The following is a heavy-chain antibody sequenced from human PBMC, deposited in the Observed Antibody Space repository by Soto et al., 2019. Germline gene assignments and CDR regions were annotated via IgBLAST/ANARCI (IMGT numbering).Heavy chain of an antibody. V-gene: IGHV5-10-1*01. CDR2: IDPSDSYT. J-gene: IGHJ5*02. Sequence: PGKGLEWMGRIDPSDSYTNYSPSFQGHVTISADKSISTAYLQWSSLKASDTAMYYCATTLKYYYDSSGFIDPWGQGTLVTVSS. D-gene: IGHD3-22*01. CDR3: ATTLKYYYDSSGFIDP.